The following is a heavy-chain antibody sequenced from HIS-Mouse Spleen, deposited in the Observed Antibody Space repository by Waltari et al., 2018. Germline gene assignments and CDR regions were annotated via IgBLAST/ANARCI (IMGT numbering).Heavy chain of an antibody. J-gene: IGHJ4*02. CDR1: GFPFSSYV. CDR2: ISYDGSNK. Sequence: QVQLVEYGGGVVEPGRSRRLWRAASGFPFSSYVRPWVRQATGKGLEWVAVISYDGSNKYYADSVKGRFTISRDNSKNTLYLQMNSLRAEDTAVYYCARDRSGNFDYWGQGTLVTVSS. D-gene: IGHD3-3*01. V-gene: IGHV3-30-3*01. CDR3: ARDRSGNFDY.